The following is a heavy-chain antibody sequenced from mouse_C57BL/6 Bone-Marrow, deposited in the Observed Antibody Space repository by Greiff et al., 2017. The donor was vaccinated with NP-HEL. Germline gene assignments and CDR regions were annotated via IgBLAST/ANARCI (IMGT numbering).Heavy chain of an antibody. Sequence: QVQLQQPGAELVKPGASVKLSCKASGYTFTSYWMHWVKQRPGQGLEWIGMIHPNSGSTNYNEKFKSKATLTVDKSSSTAYMQLSSLTSEDSAVYYCARSHDSYYWAYWGQGTLVTVSA. CDR3: ARSHDSYYWAY. D-gene: IGHD2-3*01. V-gene: IGHV1-64*01. J-gene: IGHJ3*01. CDR2: IHPNSGST. CDR1: GYTFTSYW.